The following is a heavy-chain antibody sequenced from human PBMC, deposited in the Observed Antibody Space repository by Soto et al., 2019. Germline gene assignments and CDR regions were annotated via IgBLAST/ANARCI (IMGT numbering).Heavy chain of an antibody. CDR1: GGAINSDYYY. CDR3: VRGTECATVDACHRYFDS. V-gene: IGHV4-30-4*01. D-gene: IGHD2-15*01. J-gene: IGHJ4*02. CDR2: MYSSGST. Sequence: QVRLQESGPGLVKSSQTLSLTCSVSGGAINSDYYYWGWVRQPPGKGLEWIGYMYSSGSTYSNPSLRRPVAMSVDTSQNHSSLSLTSVTAADTAVYFCVRGTECATVDACHRYFDSWGQGIPVTVSS.